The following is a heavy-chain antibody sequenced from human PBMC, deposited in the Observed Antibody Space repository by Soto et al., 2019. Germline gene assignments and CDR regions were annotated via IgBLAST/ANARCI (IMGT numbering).Heavy chain of an antibody. CDR1: GGSISSGDYY. J-gene: IGHJ4*02. CDR3: ARSRNSDYVPQY. CDR2: IYYSGTT. D-gene: IGHD4-4*01. V-gene: IGHV4-30-4*01. Sequence: QVQLQESGPGLVKPSQTLSLTCTVSGGSISSGDYYWSWIRQPPGKGLEWIGYIYYSGTTYYNPSLKSRVTISVDTSKNQFSLKLSSVTAADTPVYYCARSRNSDYVPQYWGQGTLVTVSS.